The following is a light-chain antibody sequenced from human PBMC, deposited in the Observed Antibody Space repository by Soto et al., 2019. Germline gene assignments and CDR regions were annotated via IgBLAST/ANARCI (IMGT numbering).Light chain of an antibody. V-gene: IGLV1-51*01. CDR2: DDN. CDR1: ASNIGNNS. Sequence: QSVLTQPPSVSXXPGQRVTISCSGSASNIGNNSVSWYQQLPRAAPKLLIYDDNNRPSGIPDRFSGSKSGTSATLGITGLQTGDEADYYCGTWDTSLPACVFGPGTKVTVL. J-gene: IGLJ1*01. CDR3: GTWDTSLPACV.